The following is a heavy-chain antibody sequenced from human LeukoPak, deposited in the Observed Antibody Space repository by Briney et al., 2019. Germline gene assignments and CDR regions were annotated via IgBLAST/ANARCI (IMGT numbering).Heavy chain of an antibody. D-gene: IGHD3-3*01. CDR3: AKLPAYDFWSGSWYFDL. CDR2: IKQDGSEK. V-gene: IGHV3-7*03. Sequence: PGGSLRLSCAASGFTFSSYWMSWVRQAPGKGLEWVANIKQDGSEKYYVDSVKGRFTISRDNSKNTLYLQMNSLRAEDTAVYYCAKLPAYDFWSGSWYFDLWGRGTLVTVSS. CDR1: GFTFSSYW. J-gene: IGHJ2*01.